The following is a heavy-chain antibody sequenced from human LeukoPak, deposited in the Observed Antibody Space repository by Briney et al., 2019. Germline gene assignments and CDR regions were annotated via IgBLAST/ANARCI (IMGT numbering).Heavy chain of an antibody. Sequence: ASVKVSCXASGYTFTGHYMHWVRQAHGQGLEWMGRINPNSGGTNYAQKFQGRVTMTRDTSISTAYMELSRLRSDDTAVYYCARDRRYSSGLNYFDYWGQGTLVTVSS. CDR2: INPNSGGT. CDR1: GYTFTGHY. J-gene: IGHJ4*02. D-gene: IGHD6-19*01. V-gene: IGHV1-2*06. CDR3: ARDRRYSSGLNYFDY.